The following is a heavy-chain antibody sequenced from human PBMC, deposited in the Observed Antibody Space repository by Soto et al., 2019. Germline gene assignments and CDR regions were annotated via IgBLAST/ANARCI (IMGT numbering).Heavy chain of an antibody. J-gene: IGHJ4*02. Sequence: HPGGSLRLSCAASGFTFSSYAMSWVRQAPGKGLEWVSAISGSGGSTYYADSVKGRFTISRDNSKNTLYLQMNSLRAEDTAVYYCAKDYYYDSSGYCSDYWGQGTLVTVSS. D-gene: IGHD3-22*01. CDR1: GFTFSSYA. CDR2: ISGSGGST. V-gene: IGHV3-23*01. CDR3: AKDYYYDSSGYCSDY.